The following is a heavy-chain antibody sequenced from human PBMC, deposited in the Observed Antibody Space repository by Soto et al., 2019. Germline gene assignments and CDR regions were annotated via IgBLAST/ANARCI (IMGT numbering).Heavy chain of an antibody. J-gene: IGHJ6*02. CDR3: VKDWSGNKCPCMDV. D-gene: IGHD3-3*01. V-gene: IGHV3-23*01. CDR2: ITSSDDKT. Sequence: HPGGSLSLSCAASGFRFSNYAMAWVRQAPGKGQEKVSSITSSDDKTYYADSVKGRFTISRDSSKSTLYLQLNTLRAEDSVIYYCVKDWSGNKCPCMDVWGQGITFTVSS. CDR1: GFRFSNYA.